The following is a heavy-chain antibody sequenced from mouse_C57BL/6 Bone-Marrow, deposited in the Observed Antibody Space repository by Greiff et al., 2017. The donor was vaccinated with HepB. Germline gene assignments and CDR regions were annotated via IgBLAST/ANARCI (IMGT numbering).Heavy chain of an antibody. CDR2: ISSGGSYT. V-gene: IGHV5-6*01. J-gene: IGHJ4*01. D-gene: IGHD2-5*01. CDR1: GFTFSSYG. CDR3: ARAYYSNRYYYAMDY. Sequence: EVQVVESGGDLVKPGGSLKLSCAASGFTFSSYGMSWVRQTPDKRLEWVATISSGGSYTYYPDSVKGRFTISRDNAKNTLYLQMSSLKSEDTAMYYCARAYYSNRYYYAMDYWGQGTSVTVSS.